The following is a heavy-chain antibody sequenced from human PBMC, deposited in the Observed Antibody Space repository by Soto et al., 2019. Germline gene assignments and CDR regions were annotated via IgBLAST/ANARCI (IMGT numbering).Heavy chain of an antibody. D-gene: IGHD3-22*01. J-gene: IGHJ5*02. CDR2: IYHSGST. CDR3: ARLDYDSSGRLNWFDP. V-gene: IGHV4-4*02. CDR1: GGSISSSNW. Sequence: SETLSLTCAVSGGSISSSNWWSFVRQPPGKGLEWIGEIYHSGSTNYNPSLKGRVTISVDKSKNQFSLKLSSVTAADTAVYYCARLDYDSSGRLNWFDPWGQGTLVTVSS.